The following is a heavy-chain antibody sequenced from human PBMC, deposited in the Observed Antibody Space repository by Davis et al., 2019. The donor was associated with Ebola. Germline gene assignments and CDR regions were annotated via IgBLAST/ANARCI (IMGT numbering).Heavy chain of an antibody. J-gene: IGHJ5*02. CDR1: GYTFTSYG. V-gene: IGHV1-18*01. CDR3: ARGVTMVREHNWFDP. CDR2: ISAYNGNT. D-gene: IGHD3-10*01. Sequence: AASVKVSCKASGYTFTSYGISWVRQAPGQGLEWMGWISAYNGNTNYAQKLQGRVTMTTDTSTSTAYMELRSLRSGDTAVYYCARGVTMVREHNWFDPWGQGTLVTVSS.